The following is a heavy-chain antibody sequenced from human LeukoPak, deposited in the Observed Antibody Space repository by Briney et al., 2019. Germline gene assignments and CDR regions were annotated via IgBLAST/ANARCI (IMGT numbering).Heavy chain of an antibody. V-gene: IGHV4-31*03. D-gene: IGHD3-10*01. CDR2: MSYSGST. J-gene: IGHJ4*02. CDR3: ARYNYGSGSYSAFDY. CDR1: GDSISSGDYY. Sequence: SQTLSLTCTVSGDSISSGDYYWSWIRQFPGKGLEWIGYMSYSGSTYYNPSLKSRITISVDTSKNQFSLKLSSVTAADTAVYYCARYNYGSGSYSAFDYRGQGTLVTVSS.